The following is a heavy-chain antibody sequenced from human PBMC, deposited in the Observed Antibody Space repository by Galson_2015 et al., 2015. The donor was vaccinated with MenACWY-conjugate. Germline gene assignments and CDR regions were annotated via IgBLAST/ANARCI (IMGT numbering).Heavy chain of an antibody. D-gene: IGHD3-10*01. J-gene: IGHJ6*03. CDR2: MNPCSGLK. Sequence: SVTSSCKASGPSLTNPDINWSRQATGNGLAWLGWMNPCSGLKGHAPLFQGRVLLTTDTSENTAYTDLRRPTFEDTAVYYCSRFPKGMDRGIIPHCACYMDVWGKGTRVTVS. CDR1: GPSLTNPD. V-gene: IGHV1-8*02. CDR3: SRFPKGMDRGIIPHCACYMDV.